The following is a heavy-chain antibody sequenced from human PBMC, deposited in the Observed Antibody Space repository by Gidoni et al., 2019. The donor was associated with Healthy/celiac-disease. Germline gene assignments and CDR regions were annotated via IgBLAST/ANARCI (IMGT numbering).Heavy chain of an antibody. CDR1: GYTFTGYY. CDR2: INPNSGGT. J-gene: IGHJ4*02. D-gene: IGHD2-8*01. V-gene: IGHV1-2*02. Sequence: QVQLVQSGAEVKKPGASVKVSCKASGYTFTGYYMHWVRQAPGQGLEWMGWINPNSGGTNYAQKLQGRVTMTRDTSISTAYMELSRLRSDDTAVYYCARGGNIVLMVYALADYWGQGTLVTVSS. CDR3: ARGGNIVLMVYALADY.